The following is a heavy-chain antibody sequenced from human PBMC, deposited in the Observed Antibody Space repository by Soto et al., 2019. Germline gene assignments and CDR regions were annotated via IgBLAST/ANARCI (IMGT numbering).Heavy chain of an antibody. CDR2: ISWDGANE. V-gene: IGHV3-43D*04. D-gene: IGHD3-10*01. Sequence: GGSLRLSCAASGFTFNEYAVHWVRQAPRKGLEWVSLISWDGANEFYAASVKGRFTISRDNSNDILYLQMNSLRGEDSALYYCAKGFDSDGYSYYIDYWGQGT. CDR3: AKGFDSDGYSYYIDY. CDR1: GFTFNEYA. J-gene: IGHJ4*02.